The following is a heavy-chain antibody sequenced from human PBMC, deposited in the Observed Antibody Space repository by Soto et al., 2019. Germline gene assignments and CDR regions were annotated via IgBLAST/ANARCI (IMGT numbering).Heavy chain of an antibody. J-gene: IGHJ6*03. V-gene: IGHV4-59*08. CDR3: ARHRAFCSGKSCALGYYYYVDV. CDR1: GGSISSYY. Sequence: QVQPQESGPGLVKPSETLSLTCTVSGGSISSYYWSWIRQPPGKGLEWIGYIYYSGSTTYNPSLKSRVTISADTSKNQLSLNLSSVTAADTALYYCARHRAFCSGKSCALGYYYYVDVWGIGTTVTVSS. CDR2: IYYSGST. D-gene: IGHD2-2*01.